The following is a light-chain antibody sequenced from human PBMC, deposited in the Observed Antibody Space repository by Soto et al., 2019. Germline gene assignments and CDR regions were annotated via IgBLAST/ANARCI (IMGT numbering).Light chain of an antibody. Sequence: EIVLTQSPGTLSLSPGERATLSCRANQSVTSTYLAWYQHKPGQAPRLLIYGASSRATGIPDRFSGSGSGTDFTLTISRLEPEDFALYYCQQYGSSPPYTFGQGTKLEIK. J-gene: IGKJ2*01. CDR1: QSVTSTY. CDR2: GAS. CDR3: QQYGSSPPYT. V-gene: IGKV3-20*01.